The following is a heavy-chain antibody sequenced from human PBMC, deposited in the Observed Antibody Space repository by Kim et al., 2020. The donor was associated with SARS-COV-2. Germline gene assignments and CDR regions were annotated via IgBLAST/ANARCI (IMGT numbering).Heavy chain of an antibody. Sequence: SETLSLTCAVYGGSFSGYYWSWIRQPPGKGLEWIGEINHSGSTNYNPSLKSRFTISVDTSKNQFSLKLSSVTAADTAVYYCARGYGSGSYFRYWGQGTLVTVSS. CDR3: ARGYGSGSYFRY. CDR1: GGSFSGYY. J-gene: IGHJ4*02. V-gene: IGHV4-34*01. CDR2: INHSGST. D-gene: IGHD3-10*01.